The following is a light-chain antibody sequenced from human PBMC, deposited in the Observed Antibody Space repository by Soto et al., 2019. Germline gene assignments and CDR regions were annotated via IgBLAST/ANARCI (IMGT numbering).Light chain of an antibody. V-gene: IGKV3-20*01. Sequence: EIVLTQSPGTLSLSPGERATLSCRASQSVKMYLAWYQQKPGQAPRLLIYDASLKPAGIPDRFSGSGSATDFTLTISRLEPEDFALFYCHQYGSSPITFGQGTRLEIK. CDR1: QSVKMY. J-gene: IGKJ5*01. CDR2: DAS. CDR3: HQYGSSPIT.